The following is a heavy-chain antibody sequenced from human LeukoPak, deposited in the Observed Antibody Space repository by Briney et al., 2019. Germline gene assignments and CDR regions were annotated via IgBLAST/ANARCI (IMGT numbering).Heavy chain of an antibody. Sequence: PGGSLRLSCAASGFTFSTYGMSWVRQAPGKGLVWVSRINSDGSSTSYADSVKGRFTISRDNAKNTLYLQMNSLRAEDTAVYYCARGIGYYYDSSGIIDYWGQGTLVTVSS. CDR2: INSDGSST. D-gene: IGHD3-22*01. CDR3: ARGIGYYYDSSGIIDY. CDR1: GFTFSTYG. J-gene: IGHJ4*02. V-gene: IGHV3-74*01.